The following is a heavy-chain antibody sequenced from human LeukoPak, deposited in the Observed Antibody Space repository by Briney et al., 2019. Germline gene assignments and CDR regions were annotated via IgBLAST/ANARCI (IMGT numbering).Heavy chain of an antibody. J-gene: IGHJ4*02. CDR3: ARVQAAVRPGH. CDR1: GGSFSGYY. Sequence: PSETLSLTCTVYGGSFSGYYWSWVRQPPGKGLEWIGEINHSGSTNYNPSLKSRVTISVDTSKNQFSLKLSSVTAADTAMYYCARVQAAVRPGHWGQGTLVTVSS. D-gene: IGHD6-19*01. V-gene: IGHV4-34*01. CDR2: INHSGST.